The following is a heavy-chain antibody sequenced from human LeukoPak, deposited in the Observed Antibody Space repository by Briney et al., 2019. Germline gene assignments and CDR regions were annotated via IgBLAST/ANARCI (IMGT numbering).Heavy chain of an antibody. CDR1: GYTFTGYY. D-gene: IGHD6-13*01. Sequence: GASVKVSCKASGYTFTGYYMHWVRQAPGQGLEWMGWINPNSGGTNYAQKFQGRVTMTRDTSISTAYMELSRLRSDDTAVYYCAREIKEKAAAGTEGYYYYYMDVWGKGTTVTVSS. CDR3: AREIKEKAAAGTEGYYYYYMDV. J-gene: IGHJ6*03. V-gene: IGHV1-2*02. CDR2: INPNSGGT.